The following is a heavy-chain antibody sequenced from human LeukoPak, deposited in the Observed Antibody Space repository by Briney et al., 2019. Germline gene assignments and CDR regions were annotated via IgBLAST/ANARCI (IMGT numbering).Heavy chain of an antibody. J-gene: IGHJ3*02. Sequence: SGTLSLTCTVSGASISSSYWSRVRQPPGKRMEWTGFIYYNVNTNSNPPLKSRVTISVDTSKNQFSLKLTSVTAADTAVYYCVRGNYDNRGYSNAFDIWGQGAMVTVSS. D-gene: IGHD3-22*01. CDR2: IYYNVNT. CDR1: GASISSSY. V-gene: IGHV4-59*01. CDR3: VRGNYDNRGYSNAFDI.